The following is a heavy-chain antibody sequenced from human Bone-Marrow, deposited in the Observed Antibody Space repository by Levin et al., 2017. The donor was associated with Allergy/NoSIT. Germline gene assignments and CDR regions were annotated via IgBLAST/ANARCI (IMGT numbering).Heavy chain of an antibody. V-gene: IGHV1-8*01. Sequence: ASVKVSCKASGYSFTEYDINWVRQATGQGLEWMGWMNPKSGHTGYAQKFQGRVTMTWDTSISTAYLELTSLRSEDTALYYCARASGALLHQLGSWGQGTLVTVSA. D-gene: IGHD3-22*01. CDR1: GYSFTEYD. CDR3: ARASGALLHQLGS. CDR2: MNPKSGHT. J-gene: IGHJ4*02.